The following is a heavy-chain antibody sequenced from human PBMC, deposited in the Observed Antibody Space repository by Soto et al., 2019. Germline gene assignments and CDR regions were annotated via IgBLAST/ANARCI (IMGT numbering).Heavy chain of an antibody. CDR1: GYSVSGNSAA. D-gene: IGHD3-22*01. CDR3: ATEFPSYESSASYVYY. Sequence: SQTLSLTCAISGYSVSGNSAAWNWIRQSPSRGLEWLGRTYYRSKWYNDYAVSVKSRITVTPDTSKNQFSLHLNSVTPEDTAVYYFATEFPSYESSASYVYYCGHGPLVTVS. J-gene: IGHJ4*01. CDR2: TYYRSKWYN. V-gene: IGHV6-1*01.